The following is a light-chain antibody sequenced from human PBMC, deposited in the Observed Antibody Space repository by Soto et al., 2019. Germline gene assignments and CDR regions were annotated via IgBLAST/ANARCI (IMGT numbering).Light chain of an antibody. CDR3: QQYYSTPQT. Sequence: DIVMTQSPDSLAVSLGERATINCKSSQSVLYSSNNKNYLAWYQQKPGQPPKLLISGASTRESGVPDRFSGSGSGSDFAHTVSTLQAEDVAVYYCQQYYSTPQTFGQGTKVEIK. V-gene: IGKV4-1*01. J-gene: IGKJ1*01. CDR2: GAS. CDR1: QSVLYSSNNKNY.